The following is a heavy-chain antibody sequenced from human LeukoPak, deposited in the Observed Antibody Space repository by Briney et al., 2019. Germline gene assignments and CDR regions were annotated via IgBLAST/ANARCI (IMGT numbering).Heavy chain of an antibody. V-gene: IGHV1-18*01. Sequence: ASVKVSCKASGYTLTSYGISWVRQAPGQGREWMGWISGYNGKTKYAQKLQGRVTMTTDTSTSTAYMEPRSLRSEDTAVYYCAIETILSLRSFDYRGQGTLVTVSS. CDR1: GYTLTSYG. CDR3: AIETILSLRSFDY. D-gene: IGHD5/OR15-5a*01. CDR2: ISGYNGKT. J-gene: IGHJ4*02.